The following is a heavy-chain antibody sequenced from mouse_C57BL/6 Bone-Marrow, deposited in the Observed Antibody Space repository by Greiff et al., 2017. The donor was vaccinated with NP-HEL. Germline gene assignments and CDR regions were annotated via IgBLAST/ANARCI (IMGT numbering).Heavy chain of an antibody. CDR2: IYPRSGNT. CDR1: GYTFTSSG. Sequence: QVQLQQSGAALSLPGASVKLSCKASGYTFTSSGISWVKQRTGQGLEWIGEIYPRSGNTYSTEQFKGKATLTADKSSSTAYMERRSLTSEDSAVYCCARGRLLRAFDYWGQGTTLTVSS. J-gene: IGHJ2*01. V-gene: IGHV1-81*01. D-gene: IGHD2-3*01. CDR3: ARGRLLRAFDY.